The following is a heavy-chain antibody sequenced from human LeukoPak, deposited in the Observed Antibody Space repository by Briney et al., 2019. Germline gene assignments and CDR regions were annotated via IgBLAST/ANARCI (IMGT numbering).Heavy chain of an antibody. CDR1: GFTFSSYS. D-gene: IGHD2-15*01. CDR2: ISSSGSTI. CDR3: ARDLAVVAATPHYYYGMDV. Sequence: SGGSLRLSCAASGFTFSSYSMNWVRQAPGKGLEWVSYISSSGSTIYYADSVKGRFTISGDNAKNSLYLQMNSLRADDTAVYYCARDLAVVAATPHYYYGMDVWGQGTTVTVSS. J-gene: IGHJ6*02. V-gene: IGHV3-48*04.